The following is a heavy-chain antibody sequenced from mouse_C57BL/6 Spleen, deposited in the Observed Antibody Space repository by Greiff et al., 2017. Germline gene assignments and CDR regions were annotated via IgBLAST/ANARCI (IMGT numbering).Heavy chain of an antibody. D-gene: IGHD2-3*01. CDR3: ARSPRADGYFAY. CDR2: IDPSDSYT. V-gene: IGHV1-50*01. J-gene: IGHJ3*01. Sequence: QVQLQQPGAELVKPGASVKLSCKASGYTFTSYWMQWVKQRPGQGLEWIGEIDPSDSYTNYNQKFKGKATLTVDTSSSTAYMQLSSLTSEDSAVYYWARSPRADGYFAYWGQGTLVTVSA. CDR1: GYTFTSYW.